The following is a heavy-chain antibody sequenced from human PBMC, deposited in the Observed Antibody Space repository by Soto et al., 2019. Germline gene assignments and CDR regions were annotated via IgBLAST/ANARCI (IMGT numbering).Heavy chain of an antibody. D-gene: IGHD2-15*01. CDR1: GGSISSGGYY. V-gene: IGHV4-31*03. CDR3: ARHPTYCSGGSCYSVVHWFDP. J-gene: IGHJ5*02. CDR2: IYYSGST. Sequence: QVQLQESGPGLVKPSQTLSLTCTVSGGSISSGGYYWSWIRQHPGKGLEWIGYIYYSGSTYYNPSLKSRVTISVDTSKNQLSLKLSSVTAADTAVYYCARHPTYCSGGSCYSVVHWFDPWGQGTLVTVSS.